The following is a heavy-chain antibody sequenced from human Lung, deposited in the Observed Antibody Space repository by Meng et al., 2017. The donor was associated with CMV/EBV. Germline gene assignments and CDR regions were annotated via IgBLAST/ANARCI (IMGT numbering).Heavy chain of an antibody. CDR2: ITWNSDIT. Sequence: SCAASGFNFDDYAMHWVRQAPGKDLEWVSSITWNSDITDYADSVKGRFTISRDNAKNSLYLQMNSLRAEDTALYYCAKDRAAAGINYFDYWGQGXLVTVSS. D-gene: IGHD6-13*01. V-gene: IGHV3-9*01. J-gene: IGHJ4*02. CDR1: GFNFDDYA. CDR3: AKDRAAAGINYFDY.